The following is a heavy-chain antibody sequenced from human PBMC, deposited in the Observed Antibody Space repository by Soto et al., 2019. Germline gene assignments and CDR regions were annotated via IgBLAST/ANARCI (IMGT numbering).Heavy chain of an antibody. V-gene: IGHV5-51*01. CDR3: ARGSGYHNY. CDR2: IYPSDADT. CDR1: GYTFTTNW. D-gene: IGHD5-12*01. J-gene: IGHJ4*02. Sequence: EVQLVQSGAEVRKPGESLKISCKGFGYTFTTNWIAWVRQMPGKGLERMGIIYPSDADTKYSPSFQGQVTISVDKSINTAYLQWSSLKASDTAMYYCARGSGYHNYWGQGTLVPVSS.